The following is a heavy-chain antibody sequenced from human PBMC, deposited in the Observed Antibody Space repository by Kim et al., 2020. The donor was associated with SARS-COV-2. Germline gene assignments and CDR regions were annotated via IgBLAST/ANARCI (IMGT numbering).Heavy chain of an antibody. D-gene: IGHD3-9*01. J-gene: IGHJ6*02. Sequence: GGSLRLSCAASGFTFSSYSMNWVRQAPGKGLEWVSYISSSSSTIYYADSVKGRFTISRDNAKNSLYLQMNSLRDEDTAVYYCARDLYDDILTGLYYGMDVWGQGTTVTVSS. CDR2: ISSSSSTI. CDR3: ARDLYDDILTGLYYGMDV. CDR1: GFTFSSYS. V-gene: IGHV3-48*02.